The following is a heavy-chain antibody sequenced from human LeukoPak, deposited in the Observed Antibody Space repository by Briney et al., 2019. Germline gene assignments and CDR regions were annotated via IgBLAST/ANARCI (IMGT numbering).Heavy chain of an antibody. Sequence: SETLSLTCTVSGGSISSSSYYWSWIRQPPGKGLEWIGYIYYSGYTNYIPSLKSRVTISVDTSKNQFSLKLSSVTAADTAVYYCARALTTVTTLRLLAPAAFDIWGQGTMVTVSS. CDR1: GGSISSSSYY. D-gene: IGHD4-17*01. CDR2: IYYSGYT. J-gene: IGHJ3*02. V-gene: IGHV4-61*05. CDR3: ARALTTVTTLRLLAPAAFDI.